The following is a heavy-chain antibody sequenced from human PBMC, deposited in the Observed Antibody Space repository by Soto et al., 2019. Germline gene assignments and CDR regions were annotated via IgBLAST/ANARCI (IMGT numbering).Heavy chain of an antibody. V-gene: IGHV1-3*01. CDR1: GFTFTNYA. Sequence: GASVKVSCKASGFTFTNYALHWVRQAPGQRLEWMGWINAGNGNTKYAQKFQGRVTITRDNAKNSLYLQMNSQRAEDTALYYCARLYSSGWYGPGRYWGQGTLVTVSS. J-gene: IGHJ4*02. D-gene: IGHD6-19*01. CDR3: ARLYSSGWYGPGRY. CDR2: INAGNGNT.